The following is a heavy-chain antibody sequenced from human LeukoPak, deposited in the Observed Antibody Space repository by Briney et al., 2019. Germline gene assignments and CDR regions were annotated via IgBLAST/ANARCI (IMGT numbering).Heavy chain of an antibody. CDR3: ARGLAGTDYYYYYYMDV. CDR2: INPNSGGT. Sequence: SVKVSCKASGYTFTGYYMHWVRQAPGQGLEGMGWINPNSGGTNYAQKFQGRVTMTRDTSISTAYMEPSRLRSDDTAVYYCARGLAGTDYYYYYYMDVWGKGTTVTVSS. J-gene: IGHJ6*03. V-gene: IGHV1-2*02. CDR1: GYTFTGYY. D-gene: IGHD1-1*01.